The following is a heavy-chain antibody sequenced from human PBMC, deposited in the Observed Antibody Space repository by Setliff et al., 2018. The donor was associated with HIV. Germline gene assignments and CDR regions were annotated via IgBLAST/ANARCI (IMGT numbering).Heavy chain of an antibody. CDR2: IYYSGRS. CDR3: GRENPGDY. Sequence: ETLSLTCTVSGGSISSSTYYWGWIRQPPGEGLEWIGTIYYSGRSFHNPSLKSRITISVDTSKNQFSLKLSSVTAADTAVYYCGRENPGDYWGQGTLVTVSS. J-gene: IGHJ4*02. D-gene: IGHD3-10*01. CDR1: GGSISSSTYY. V-gene: IGHV4-39*01.